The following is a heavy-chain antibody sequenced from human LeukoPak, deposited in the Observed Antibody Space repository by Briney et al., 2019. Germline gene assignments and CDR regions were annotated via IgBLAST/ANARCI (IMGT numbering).Heavy chain of an antibody. Sequence: GGSLRLSCAASGFTFDDYGMGWVRQAPGKGLEWVSGINWNGGSIVYADSVKGRFTVSRDDAKNSLYLQMTSLRAKDTALYYCTRGYCSGGSCFAFDYWGQGTLVTVSS. V-gene: IGHV3-20*04. J-gene: IGHJ4*02. CDR3: TRGYCSGGSCFAFDY. CDR2: INWNGGSI. D-gene: IGHD2-15*01. CDR1: GFTFDDYG.